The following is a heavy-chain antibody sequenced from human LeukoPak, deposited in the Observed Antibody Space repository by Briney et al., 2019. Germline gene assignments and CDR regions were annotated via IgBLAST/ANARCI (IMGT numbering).Heavy chain of an antibody. CDR3: ARQARIAADNWFDP. J-gene: IGHJ5*02. D-gene: IGHD6-13*01. CDR1: GGSISSYY. V-gene: IGHV4-59*08. Sequence: SETLSLTCTVSGGSISSYYWSWIRQPPGKGLEWIGYIYYSGSTNYNPSLKSRVTISVDTSKNQFSLKLSSVTAADTAVYYCARQARIAADNWFDPWGQGTPVTVSS. CDR2: IYYSGST.